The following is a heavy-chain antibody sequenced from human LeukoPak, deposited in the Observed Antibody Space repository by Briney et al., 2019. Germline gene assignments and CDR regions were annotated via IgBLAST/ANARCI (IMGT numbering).Heavy chain of an antibody. CDR1: GFTFSSYA. CDR3: AKSFRTWLQDY. J-gene: IGHJ4*01. V-gene: IGHV3-30*18. Sequence: PGGSLRLSCAASGFTFSSYAMHWVRQAPGKGLEWVAVISYDGSNKYYADSVKGRFTISRDNSKNTLYLQMNSLRAEDTAVYYCAKSFRTWLQDYWGQGTLVTVSS. CDR2: ISYDGSNK. D-gene: IGHD5-24*01.